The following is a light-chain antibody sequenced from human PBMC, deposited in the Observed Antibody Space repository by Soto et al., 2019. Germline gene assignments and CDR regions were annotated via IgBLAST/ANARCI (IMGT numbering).Light chain of an antibody. CDR3: AVWDDSLNGVL. J-gene: IGLJ2*01. CDR1: SSNIVSNS. V-gene: IGLV1-44*01. Sequence: QSVLTQPPSASGTPGQRVTISCSGSSSNIVSNSVSWYQQLPGTAPKLLIYGNNQWPSGVPDRFSGSKSGTSASLAISGRQSEDEADYYCAVWDDSLNGVLFGGGTKLTVL. CDR2: GNN.